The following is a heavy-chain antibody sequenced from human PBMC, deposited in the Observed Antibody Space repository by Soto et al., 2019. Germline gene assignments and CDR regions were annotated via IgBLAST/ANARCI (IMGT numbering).Heavy chain of an antibody. CDR2: IHYSGST. CDR1: GGSISSYY. D-gene: IGHD6-19*01. CDR3: AKDSGDSSGWYYLDY. J-gene: IGHJ4*02. Sequence: QVQLQESGPGLVKPSETLSLTCTVSGGSISSYYWSWIRQPPRKGLEWIGYIHYSGSTNSNPSLKSRVIVSVNTSKNQFSRMLSSVTAADTAVYYCAKDSGDSSGWYYLDYWGKGSLVTVAS. V-gene: IGHV4-59*12.